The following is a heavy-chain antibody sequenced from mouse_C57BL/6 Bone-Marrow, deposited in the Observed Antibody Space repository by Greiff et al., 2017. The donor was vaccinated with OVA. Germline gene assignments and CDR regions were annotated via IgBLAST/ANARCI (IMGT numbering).Heavy chain of an antibody. Sequence: EVQGVESGPELVKPGASVKISCKASGYSFTGYYMNWVKQSPEKSLEWIGEINPSTGGATYNQKFKAKATLTVDKSSSTAYMQLKSLTSEDSAVYYCARSSYRYFDVWGTGTTVTVSS. CDR3: ARSSYRYFDV. V-gene: IGHV1-42*01. CDR1: GYSFTGYY. CDR2: INPSTGGA. J-gene: IGHJ1*03. D-gene: IGHD1-1*01.